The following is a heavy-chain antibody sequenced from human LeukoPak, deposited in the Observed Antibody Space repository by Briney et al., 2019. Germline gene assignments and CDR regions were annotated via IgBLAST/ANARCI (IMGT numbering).Heavy chain of an antibody. V-gene: IGHV4-34*01. CDR2: INHSGST. CDR1: GGSFSGYY. J-gene: IGHJ2*01. D-gene: IGHD4-17*01. Sequence: SETLSLTCAVYGGSFSGYYWSWIRQPPGKGLEWIGEINHSGSTNYNPSLKSRVTISVDTSKNQFSLKLSSVTAADTAVYYCARTRTVTPPWWYFDLWGRGTLVTVSS. CDR3: ARTRTVTPPWWYFDL.